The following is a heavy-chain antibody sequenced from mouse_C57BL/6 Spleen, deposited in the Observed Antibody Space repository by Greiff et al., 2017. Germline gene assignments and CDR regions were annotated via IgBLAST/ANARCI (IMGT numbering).Heavy chain of an antibody. CDR2: IYPGDGAT. D-gene: IGHD2-3*01. CDR3: ARAIYDGYLLGD. CDR1: GYAFSSYW. V-gene: IGHV1-80*01. Sequence: QVQLQQSGAELVKPGASVKISCKASGYAFSSYWLNWVKQRPGKGLEWLGQIYPGDGATNYNGKFKGKATLTADKSSSTAYMQLSSLTSEDSAVYFCARAIYDGYLLGDWGQGTTRTVSA. J-gene: IGHJ2*01.